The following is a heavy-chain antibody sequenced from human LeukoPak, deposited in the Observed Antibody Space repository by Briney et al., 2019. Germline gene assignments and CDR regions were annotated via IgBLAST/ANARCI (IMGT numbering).Heavy chain of an antibody. D-gene: IGHD5-18*01. J-gene: IGHJ5*02. Sequence: ASVKVSCKASGYTFTSYDFNWVRQATGQGLEWMGWMNPNSGNTGYAQKFQGRVTITRNTSISTAYMELNSLRSEDTAVYYCARVTHTELSTWFDPWGQGTLVTVSS. CDR1: GYTFTSYD. CDR2: MNPNSGNT. CDR3: ARVTHTELSTWFDP. V-gene: IGHV1-8*03.